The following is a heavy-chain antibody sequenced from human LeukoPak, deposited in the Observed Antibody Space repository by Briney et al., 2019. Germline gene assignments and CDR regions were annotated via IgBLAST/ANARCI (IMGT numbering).Heavy chain of an antibody. Sequence: SETLSLTCTVSGGSISSSSYYWGWIRQPPGKGLEWIGSIYYSGSTYYNPSLKSRVTISVDTSKNQISLKLSSVTAADPDVYYCARDLGVMVRAFDIWGQGTMVTVSS. D-gene: IGHD5-18*01. J-gene: IGHJ3*02. CDR2: IYYSGST. CDR3: ARDLGVMVRAFDI. CDR1: GGSISSSSYY. V-gene: IGHV4-39*07.